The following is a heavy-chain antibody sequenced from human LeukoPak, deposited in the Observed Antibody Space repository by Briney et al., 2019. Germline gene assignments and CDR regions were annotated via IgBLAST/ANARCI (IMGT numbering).Heavy chain of an antibody. Sequence: ASVTVSFKTSGYTFTSHYIHWVRQAPGQGLEWVGIINPSGGSTSYAQKFQGRVTMTRDTSTSTVYMYLSSLRSEDTAVYYCARDSLYGVVDYWGQGTLVTVSS. V-gene: IGHV1-46*01. CDR3: ARDSLYGVVDY. J-gene: IGHJ4*02. CDR2: INPSGGST. D-gene: IGHD4-17*01. CDR1: GYTFTSHY.